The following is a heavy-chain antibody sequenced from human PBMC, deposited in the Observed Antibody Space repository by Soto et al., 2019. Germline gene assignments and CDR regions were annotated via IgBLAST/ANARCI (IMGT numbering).Heavy chain of an antibody. CDR1: VFTFATYT. D-gene: IGHD1-26*01. J-gene: IGHJ4*02. CDR2: IRSHGGRT. Sequence: PGGAQRVSCSASVFTFATYTMHWVRQAPGRGPECVSTIRSHGGRTFYADFVKGRFTMSSDNSKNTLYLQMSSLRLEDTAVYYCVKARATGPKSDFDYWGQGTLVTSPQ. CDR3: VKARATGPKSDFDY. V-gene: IGHV3-64D*06.